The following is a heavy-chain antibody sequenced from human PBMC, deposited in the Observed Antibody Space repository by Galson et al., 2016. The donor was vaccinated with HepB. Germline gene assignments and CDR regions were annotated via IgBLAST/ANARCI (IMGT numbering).Heavy chain of an antibody. CDR1: GDSVSSNTAG. CDR2: TYYRSEWSS. D-gene: IGHD3-10*01. CDR3: TRGXXXGRGLNT. Sequence: CXISGDSVSSNTAGWNWIRQSPSRGLEWLGRTYYRSEWSSXYAESVRSRISISADTSKNQFSLQLNLXXPEDTAVYYCTRGXXXGRGLNTWGQGXXXTVS. V-gene: IGHV6-1*01. J-gene: IGHJ5*02.